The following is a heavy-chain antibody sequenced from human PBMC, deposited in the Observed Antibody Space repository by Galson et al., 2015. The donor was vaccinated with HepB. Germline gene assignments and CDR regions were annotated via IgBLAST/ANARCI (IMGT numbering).Heavy chain of an antibody. CDR1: GYTFTSYY. V-gene: IGHV1-46*01. CDR3: ARDGGFDQRFPFDY. D-gene: IGHD3-16*01. J-gene: IGHJ4*02. Sequence: CTASGYTFTSYYMHWVRQAPGQGLQWMGIIVPSGGTTTYAQKFQGRVTMTRDTSTSTVYMELSSLRSEDTAVYYCARDGGFDQRFPFDYWGQGTLVTVSS. CDR2: IVPSGGTT.